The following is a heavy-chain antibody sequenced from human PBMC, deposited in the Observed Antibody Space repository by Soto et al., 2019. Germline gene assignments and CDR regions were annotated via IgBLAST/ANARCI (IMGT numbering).Heavy chain of an antibody. V-gene: IGHV1-18*04. CDR1: GYPFSSYG. CDR2: TSAFYGNS. Sequence: ASVKVSCKASGYPFSSYGSTWVRQAPGQGLEWMGWTSAFYGNSTYSEKFQGRVTMTIDTSTNTAYMDLGSLKSDDTAVYYCARLVVAGSRLDYWGLGTLVTVSS. CDR3: ARLVVAGSRLDY. J-gene: IGHJ4*02. D-gene: IGHD2-15*01.